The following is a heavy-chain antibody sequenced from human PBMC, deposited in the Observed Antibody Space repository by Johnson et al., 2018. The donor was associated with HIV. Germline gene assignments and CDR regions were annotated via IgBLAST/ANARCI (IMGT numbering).Heavy chain of an antibody. CDR1: GFIVGANY. J-gene: IGHJ3*02. V-gene: IGHV3-20*04. CDR2: INWNGGST. CDR3: ARVVTMIVVDGGIEAFDI. D-gene: IGHD3-22*01. Sequence: VQLVESGGGVVRPGGSLRLSCAASGFIVGANYMSWVRQAPGKGLEWVSGINWNGGSTGYADSVKGRFTISRDNAKNSLYLQMNTLRADDTALYYCARVVTMIVVDGGIEAFDIWGQGTMVTVSS.